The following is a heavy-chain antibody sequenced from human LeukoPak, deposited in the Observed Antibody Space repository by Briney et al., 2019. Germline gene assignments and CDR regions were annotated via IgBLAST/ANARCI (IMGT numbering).Heavy chain of an antibody. CDR3: ARQGLEGVRYYFYYLDV. Sequence: PSQTLSLTCTVTGGPISSGSDYWRWIRQPAAKGLERNGRIYTSGNTNYNPPLKSRVTISVDTSKNQFSLKLSSVTAADTAVYYCARQGLEGVRYYFYYLDVWGKGTTVTVSS. V-gene: IGHV4-61*02. CDR2: IYTSGNT. J-gene: IGHJ6*03. CDR1: GGPISSGSDY. D-gene: IGHD3-3*01.